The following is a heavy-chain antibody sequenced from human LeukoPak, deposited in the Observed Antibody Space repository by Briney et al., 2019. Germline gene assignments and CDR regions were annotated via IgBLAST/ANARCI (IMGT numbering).Heavy chain of an antibody. D-gene: IGHD2-21*02. Sequence: ASVKVSCKASGYTFTSYGISWVRQAPGQGLEWMGWISAYNGNTNYAQKLQGRVTMTTDTSTSTAYMELRSLRSDDTAVYYCARVMIVVVTALPWTSDAFDIWGQGTMVTVSS. CDR1: GYTFTSYG. CDR3: ARVMIVVVTALPWTSDAFDI. V-gene: IGHV1-18*01. CDR2: ISAYNGNT. J-gene: IGHJ3*02.